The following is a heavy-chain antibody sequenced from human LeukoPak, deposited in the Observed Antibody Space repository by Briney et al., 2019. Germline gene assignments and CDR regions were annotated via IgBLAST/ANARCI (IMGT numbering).Heavy chain of an antibody. D-gene: IGHD1-1*01. V-gene: IGHV3-23*01. Sequence: GGSLRLSCAASGFTFRDAAMTWVRQAPGKGLEWVSLISSSGANAYYADSVKGRFTISRDISKSTLYLQMDSLRAEDTAIYYCARDWKTNSFDYWGQGTLVTVSS. CDR1: GFTFRDAA. CDR3: ARDWKTNSFDY. J-gene: IGHJ4*02. CDR2: ISSSGANA.